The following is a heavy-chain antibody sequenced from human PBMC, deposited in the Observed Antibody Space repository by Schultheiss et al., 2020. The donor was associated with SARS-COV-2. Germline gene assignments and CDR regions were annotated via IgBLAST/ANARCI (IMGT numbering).Heavy chain of an antibody. V-gene: IGHV4-4*07. D-gene: IGHD5-18*01. CDR1: GGSISSYY. Sequence: SETLSLTCTVSGGSISSYYWSWIRQPPGKGLEWIGRIYTSGSTNYNPSLKSRVTMSVDTSKNQFSLTLSSVTAADTAVYYCARGRRGQLWFDYWGQGTLVTVSS. J-gene: IGHJ4*02. CDR2: IYTSGST. CDR3: ARGRRGQLWFDY.